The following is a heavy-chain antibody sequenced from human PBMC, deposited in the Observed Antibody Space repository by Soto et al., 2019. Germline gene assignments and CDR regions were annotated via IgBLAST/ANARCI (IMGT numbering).Heavy chain of an antibody. CDR3: ARDSPVRAFDI. J-gene: IGHJ3*02. Sequence: EVQLVESGGGLVKPGGSLRLSCAASGFTFSSYSMNWVRQAPGKGLEWVSSISSSSSYIYYADSVKGRFTISRDNGQNTLYLQMNSLRAEDTAVYYCARDSPVRAFDIWGQGTMVTVSS. V-gene: IGHV3-21*01. CDR2: ISSSSSYI. CDR1: GFTFSSYS. D-gene: IGHD4-4*01.